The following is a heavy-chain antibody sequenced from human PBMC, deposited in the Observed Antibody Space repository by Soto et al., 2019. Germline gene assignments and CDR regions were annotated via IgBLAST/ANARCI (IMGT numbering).Heavy chain of an antibody. CDR1: GGSISSYY. J-gene: IGHJ4*02. CDR3: ARGLHSDY. CDR2: IYYSGST. V-gene: IGHV4-59*01. Sequence: PSETLSLTCTVSGGSISSYYWSWIRQPPGKGLEWIGYIYYSGSTNYNPSLKSRVTISVDTSKNQFSLKLSSVTAADTAVYYCARGLHSDYWGQGTLVTVSS.